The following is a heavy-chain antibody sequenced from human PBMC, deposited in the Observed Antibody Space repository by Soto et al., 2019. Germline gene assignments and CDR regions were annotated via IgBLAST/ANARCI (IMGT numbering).Heavy chain of an antibody. CDR3: ASSGSEVDY. Sequence: EVQLVESGGALVQPGGSLRLSCAVSGFTFSHYWMTWVRQAPGKGLEWVANIKEDGSEKNYVDSVKGRFTISRDNAKNSLYLQMNSLRAENTAVYYCASSGSEVDYWGQGTLVIVSS. CDR1: GFTFSHYW. D-gene: IGHD3-10*01. CDR2: IKEDGSEK. J-gene: IGHJ4*02. V-gene: IGHV3-7*01.